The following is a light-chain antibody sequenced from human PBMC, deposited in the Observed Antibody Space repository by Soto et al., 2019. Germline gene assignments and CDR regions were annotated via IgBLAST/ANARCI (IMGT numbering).Light chain of an antibody. Sequence: QSALTQVASVSGSPGQSITISCTGTSGDVGGHDYVSWYQQYPGKAPTLMIYNVNYRPSGVSNRFSGSKSGNTASLTISGLQAEDEANYYCSSYKSTNTVVFGGGTKLTVL. CDR1: SGDVGGHDY. J-gene: IGLJ2*01. CDR3: SSYKSTNTVV. CDR2: NVN. V-gene: IGLV2-14*03.